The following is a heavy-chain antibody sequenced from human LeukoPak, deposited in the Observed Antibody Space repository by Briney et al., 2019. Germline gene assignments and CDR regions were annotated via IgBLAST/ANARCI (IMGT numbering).Heavy chain of an antibody. J-gene: IGHJ4*02. CDR1: GLTFSSYG. Sequence: PGRSLRLSCAASGLTFSSYGMHWVRQAPGKGLVWGAVISYDGSNKYYADSVKGRFTISRDNSKNTLYLQMNSLRAEDTAVYYCAKDRLVATTYFDYWGQGTLVTVSS. D-gene: IGHD5-12*01. V-gene: IGHV3-30*18. CDR2: ISYDGSNK. CDR3: AKDRLVATTYFDY.